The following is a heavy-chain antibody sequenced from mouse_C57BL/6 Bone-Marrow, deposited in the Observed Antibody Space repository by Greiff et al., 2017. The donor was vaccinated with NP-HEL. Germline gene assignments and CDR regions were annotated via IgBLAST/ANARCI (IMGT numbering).Heavy chain of an antibody. J-gene: IGHJ2*01. V-gene: IGHV1-81*01. D-gene: IGHD1-1*01. Sequence: VQLQQSGAELARPGASVKLSCKASGYTFTSYGISWVKQRTGQGLEWIGEIYPRSGNTYYNEKFKGKATLTADKSSSTAYMELRSLTSEVSAVYFCARRRLYYGSSYGYWGQGTTLTVSS. CDR3: ARRRLYYGSSYGY. CDR1: GYTFTSYG. CDR2: IYPRSGNT.